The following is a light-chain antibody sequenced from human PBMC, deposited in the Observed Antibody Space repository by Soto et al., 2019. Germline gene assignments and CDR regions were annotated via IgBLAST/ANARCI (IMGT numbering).Light chain of an antibody. V-gene: IGLV1-44*01. CDR2: SNN. CDR3: AACDNSLNGQV. Sequence: QSVLTQPPSASGTPGQRVTISCSGSSSNIGSNTVNWYQQLPGTAPTLLIYSNNQRPSWVPDRFSGSKSGTSASLAISGLQSEDEADYYCAACDNSLNGQVFGGGTQVTVL. J-gene: IGLJ3*02. CDR1: SSNIGSNT.